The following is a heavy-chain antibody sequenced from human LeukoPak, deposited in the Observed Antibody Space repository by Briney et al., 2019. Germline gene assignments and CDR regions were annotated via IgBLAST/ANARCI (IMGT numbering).Heavy chain of an antibody. CDR2: IYYSGST. CDR3: ARRPKYYYYGMDV. CDR1: GGSISSYY. Sequence: PSETLSLTCTVSGGSISSYYWSWIRQPPGKRLEWIGYIYYSGSTNYNPSLKSRVTISVDTSKNQFSLKLSSVTAADTAVYYCARRPKYYYYGMDVWGQGTTVTVSS. V-gene: IGHV4-59*01. J-gene: IGHJ6*02.